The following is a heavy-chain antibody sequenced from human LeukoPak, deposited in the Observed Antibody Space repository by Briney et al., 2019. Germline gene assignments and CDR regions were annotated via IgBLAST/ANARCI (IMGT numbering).Heavy chain of an antibody. V-gene: IGHV4-59*01. CDR2: IYYSGST. J-gene: IGHJ2*01. Sequence: SETLSLTCTVSGGSISGYYYNWIRQPPGKGLEWIGYIYYSGSTNYNPSLKSRVTISLDTSKNQFSLRLSSVTTADTAVYYCARSVVTLYWYFDLWGRGTLVTVSS. CDR3: ARSVVTLYWYFDL. D-gene: IGHD4-23*01. CDR1: GGSISGYY.